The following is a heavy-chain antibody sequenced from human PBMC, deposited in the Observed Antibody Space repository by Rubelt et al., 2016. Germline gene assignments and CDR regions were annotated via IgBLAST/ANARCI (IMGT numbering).Heavy chain of an antibody. CDR3: ARDRRYFGWLLYAYGMDV. D-gene: IGHD3-9*01. V-gene: IGHV4-59*12. J-gene: IGHJ6*02. CDR1: GGSISSYY. Sequence: QVQLQESGPGLVKPSETLSLTCTVSGGSISSYYWSWIRQPPGKGLEWIGSIYYSGGTYYNPSLKSRVTISVDTSKNQFSLKLSSVTAADTAVYYCARDRRYFGWLLYAYGMDVWGQGTTVTVSS. CDR2: IYYSGGT.